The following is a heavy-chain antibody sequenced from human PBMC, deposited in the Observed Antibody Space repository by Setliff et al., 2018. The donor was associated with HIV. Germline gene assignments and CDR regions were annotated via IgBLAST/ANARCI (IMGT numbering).Heavy chain of an antibody. CDR2: ISYDGTNK. D-gene: IGHD6-6*01. CDR1: GFTFSTYT. J-gene: IGHJ6*03. V-gene: IGHV3-30*14. CDR3: ARGVIAAAHSYYMDV. Sequence: GGSLRLSCAASGFTFSTYTMNWVRQAPGKGLEWVAVISYDGTNKYYADSVKGRFTISRDNSKNTLYLQMGSLRNDDMGVYYCARGVIAAAHSYYMDVWGKGTTVTVSS.